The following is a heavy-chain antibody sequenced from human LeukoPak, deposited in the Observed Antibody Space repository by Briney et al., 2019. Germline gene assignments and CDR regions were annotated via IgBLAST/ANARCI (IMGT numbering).Heavy chain of an antibody. CDR1: GFTFSSYA. Sequence: PGGSLRLSCAASGFTFSSYAMSWVRQAPGKGLEWVSSISTSSSYIYYADSVKGRFTISRDNARKSVYLQMNSLRAEDTAVYYCARVSRGKWELLGAHDYWGQGTLVTVSS. CDR2: ISTSSSYI. D-gene: IGHD1-26*01. CDR3: ARVSRGKWELLGAHDY. J-gene: IGHJ4*02. V-gene: IGHV3-21*01.